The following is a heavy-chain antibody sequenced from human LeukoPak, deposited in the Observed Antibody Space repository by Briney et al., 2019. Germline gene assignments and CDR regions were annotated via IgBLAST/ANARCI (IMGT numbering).Heavy chain of an antibody. Sequence: PSETLSLTCTVSGGSISSYYWSWIRQPPGKGLEWIGYIYYSGSTNYNPSLKSRVTISVDTSKNQFSLKLSSVAAADTAVYYCARIYDSSGYYYYYGMDVWGQGTTVTVSS. V-gene: IGHV4-59*01. CDR3: ARIYDSSGYYYYYGMDV. J-gene: IGHJ6*02. D-gene: IGHD3-22*01. CDR1: GGSISSYY. CDR2: IYYSGST.